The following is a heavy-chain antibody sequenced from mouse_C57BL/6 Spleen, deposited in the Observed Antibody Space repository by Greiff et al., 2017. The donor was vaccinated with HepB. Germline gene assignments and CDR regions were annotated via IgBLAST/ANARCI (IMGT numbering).Heavy chain of an antibody. CDR1: GYTFTSYW. J-gene: IGHJ2*01. CDR2: IYPGSGST. V-gene: IGHV1-55*01. Sequence: QVQLQQPGAELVKPGASVKMSCKASGYTFTSYWITWVKQRPGQGLEWIGDIYPGSGSTNYNEKFKSKATLTVDTSSSTAYMQRSSLTSEDSAVYYCARRGGYRKWDYWGQGTTLTVSS. D-gene: IGHD1-3*01. CDR3: ARRGGYRKWDY.